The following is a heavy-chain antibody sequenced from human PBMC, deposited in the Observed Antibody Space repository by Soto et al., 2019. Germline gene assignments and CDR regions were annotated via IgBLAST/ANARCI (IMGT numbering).Heavy chain of an antibody. CDR3: AREERRYSMDV. CDR2: MWRDGANS. V-gene: IGHV3-33*01. CDR1: EFIFNIYD. J-gene: IGHJ6*04. Sequence: QVQLVESGGGVVQPGRSLRLSCATSEFIFNIYDIHWVRQAPGKGLEWVAVMWRDGANSYYADSVKGRFTISRDNSKNTVYLQMSSLRVEDTAVYYCAREERRYSMDVWGKGTTVIVSA. D-gene: IGHD2-21*01.